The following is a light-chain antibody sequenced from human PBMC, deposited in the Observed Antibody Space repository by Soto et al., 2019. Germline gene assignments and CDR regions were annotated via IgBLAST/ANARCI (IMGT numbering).Light chain of an antibody. CDR3: SSYAGGIKWV. CDR2: EVS. CDR1: SGDVGGYNF. Sequence: QSVLTRPPSASGSPGQSVTISCTGTSGDVGGYNFVSWYQQHPGKAPKFMIYEVSKRPSGVPDRFSGSKSGNTASLTVSGLQAEDEADYYCSSYAGGIKWVFGGGTKLTVL. V-gene: IGLV2-8*01. J-gene: IGLJ3*02.